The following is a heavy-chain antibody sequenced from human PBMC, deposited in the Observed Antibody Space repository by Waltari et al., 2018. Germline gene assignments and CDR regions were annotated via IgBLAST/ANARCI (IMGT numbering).Heavy chain of an antibody. J-gene: IGHJ4*02. CDR1: GYTFTSYA. Sequence: QVQLVQSGAEVKKPGASVTVSCKASGYTFTSYAMHWVSQAPGHRLEWVGWINAGNGNTKYSQKFQGRVTITRDTSASTAYMELSSLRSEDTAVYYCARVRLGGRGTTVKPPRPQYYFDYWGQGTLVTVSS. V-gene: IGHV1-3*01. CDR3: ARVRLGGRGTTVKPPRPQYYFDY. CDR2: INAGNGNT. D-gene: IGHD4-17*01.